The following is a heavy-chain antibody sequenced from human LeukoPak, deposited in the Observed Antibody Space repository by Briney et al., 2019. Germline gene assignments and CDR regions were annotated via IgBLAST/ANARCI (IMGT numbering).Heavy chain of an antibody. V-gene: IGHV1-24*01. D-gene: IGHD3-22*01. Sequence: ASVKVSCKVSGYTLTELSMHWVRHAPGKGLEWMGGFDPEDGETIYAQKFQGRVTMTEDTSTDTAYMELSSLRSEDTAVYYCATVRYYYDSSGYYYFDYWGQGTLVTVSS. CDR3: ATVRYYYDSSGYYYFDY. CDR1: GYTLTELS. J-gene: IGHJ4*02. CDR2: FDPEDGET.